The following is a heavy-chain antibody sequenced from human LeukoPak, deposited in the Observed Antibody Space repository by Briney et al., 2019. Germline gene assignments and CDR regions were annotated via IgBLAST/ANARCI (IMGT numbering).Heavy chain of an antibody. J-gene: IGHJ4*02. CDR2: ISNNGGYT. Sequence: GGSLRLSCAASGFTFSSSAMSWVRQAPGKGLEWVSAISNNGGYTYYADSVQGRFTISRDNSKSALCLQMNGLRAEDTAVYYCAKQLGYCSDGSCYFPYWGQGTLVTVSS. CDR3: AKQLGYCSDGSCYFPY. V-gene: IGHV3-23*01. CDR1: GFTFSSSA. D-gene: IGHD2-15*01.